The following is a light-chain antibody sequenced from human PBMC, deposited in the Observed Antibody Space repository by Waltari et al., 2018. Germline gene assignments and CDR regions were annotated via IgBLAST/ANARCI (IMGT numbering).Light chain of an antibody. CDR3: QKYGTLPAT. CDR2: DTS. Sequence: EIVLTQSPGTLSLSPGERATLSCRDSQSISKYLAWYQQKPDQAPRLLIYDTSTRATGSPDRFSGSGSGTDFSLTISRLEPEDFAVYYCQKYGTLPATFGQGTKVELK. CDR1: QSISKY. J-gene: IGKJ1*01. V-gene: IGKV3-20*01.